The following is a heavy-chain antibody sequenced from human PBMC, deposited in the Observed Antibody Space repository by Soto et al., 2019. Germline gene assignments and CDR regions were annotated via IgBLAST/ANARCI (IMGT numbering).Heavy chain of an antibody. J-gene: IGHJ4*02. CDR3: AKARDQPWVRIPFDY. CDR2: FSATSENT. CDR1: GFFFSSYT. V-gene: IGHV3-23*01. Sequence: EVQLLESGGGLVQPGGSLRLSCVGSGFFFSSYTMTWVRQAPGKGLEWVSSFSATSENTYYADSVRGRFTISRDNSKNTLFLQMNSLTAEATAMYYCAKARDQPWVRIPFDYWGQGILVIVSS. D-gene: IGHD2-2*01.